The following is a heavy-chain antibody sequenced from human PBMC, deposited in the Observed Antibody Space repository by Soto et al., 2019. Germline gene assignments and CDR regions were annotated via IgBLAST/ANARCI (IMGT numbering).Heavy chain of an antibody. Sequence: VQLLQSGAEVKKPGASVKVSCKTSGFTFPSYDINWVRQAPGQGIEWLGWVNPNSGNTDYAQKFQGRVTMNRNNSITTAYMELSRLRSEDTAVYYCARVTFVNFGDSVPFDYWGQGTLVTVSS. J-gene: IGHJ4*02. CDR3: ARVTFVNFGDSVPFDY. V-gene: IGHV1-8*01. CDR1: GFTFPSYD. D-gene: IGHD4-17*01. CDR2: VNPNSGNT.